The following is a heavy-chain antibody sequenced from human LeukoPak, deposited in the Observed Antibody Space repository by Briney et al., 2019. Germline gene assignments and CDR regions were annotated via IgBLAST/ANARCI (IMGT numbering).Heavy chain of an antibody. J-gene: IGHJ6*02. D-gene: IGHD6-6*01. CDR3: ARDGIPSSSSLYYYYYYGMDV. Sequence: KAGGSLRLSCAASGFTFSSYSMNWVRQAPGKGLEWVSSISSSSSYIYYADSVKGRFTISRDNAKNSLYLQMNSLRAEDTAVYYCARDGIPSSSSLYYYYYYGMDVWGQGTTVTVSS. CDR2: ISSSSSYI. V-gene: IGHV3-21*01. CDR1: GFTFSSYS.